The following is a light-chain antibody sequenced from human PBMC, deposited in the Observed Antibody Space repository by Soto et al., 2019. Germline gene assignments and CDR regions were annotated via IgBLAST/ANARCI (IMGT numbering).Light chain of an antibody. J-gene: IGKJ2*01. CDR1: HSVGTY. Sequence: EIVLTQSPATLSLSPGERATLSCRTSHSVGTYLAWYQHNPGQAPRLLLYDASNRATGIPARFSGSGSGTDFTLTISSPEPEDFAVYYCQQRYHWPNTFGQGTKLEIK. CDR3: QQRYHWPNT. CDR2: DAS. V-gene: IGKV3-11*01.